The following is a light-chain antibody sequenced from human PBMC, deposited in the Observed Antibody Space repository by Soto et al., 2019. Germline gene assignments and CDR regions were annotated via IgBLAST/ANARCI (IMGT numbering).Light chain of an antibody. J-gene: IGKJ4*01. CDR2: AAS. Sequence: DIQMTQSPSSLSASVGDIVTITCRASQSISTYLNWYQQKPGKAPNLLIYAASSLQSGVPSWFSGSGSGTDFTLTISSLQPEEFATYYCQHSYSTPLTFGGGTKVEIK. V-gene: IGKV1-39*01. CDR3: QHSYSTPLT. CDR1: QSISTY.